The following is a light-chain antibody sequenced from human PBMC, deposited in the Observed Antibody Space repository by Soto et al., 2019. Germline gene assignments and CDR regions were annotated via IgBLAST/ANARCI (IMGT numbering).Light chain of an antibody. CDR3: QQYHDWPPIT. CDR1: QTVSDD. J-gene: IGKJ3*01. V-gene: IGKV3-15*01. CDR2: GAS. Sequence: EIVMTHSPATLFVSPGERATLSCRASQTVSDDLAWYQQKPGQAPRLLIYGASTRATDIPARFSGGGSGTEFTLTISSLQSEDSAIYYCQQYHDWPPITFGPGTKVNI.